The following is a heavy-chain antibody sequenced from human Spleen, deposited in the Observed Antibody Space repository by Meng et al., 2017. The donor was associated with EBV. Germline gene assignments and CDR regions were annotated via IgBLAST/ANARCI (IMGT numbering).Heavy chain of an antibody. V-gene: IGHV3-73*02. J-gene: IGHJ4*02. Sequence: EVRLVESGGTLVQPGGSLKLSCVASCFTFRFPPIHWVRQASGRGLEWIGHIRSRAHNYATASPASVRGRITFSRDDSKNTAYLQLTSLRPDDTAVYFCCAPVSLASRQWGQGTLVTVSS. CDR2: IRSRAHNYAT. CDR3: CAPVSLASRQ. D-gene: IGHD5-12*01. CDR1: CFTFRFPP.